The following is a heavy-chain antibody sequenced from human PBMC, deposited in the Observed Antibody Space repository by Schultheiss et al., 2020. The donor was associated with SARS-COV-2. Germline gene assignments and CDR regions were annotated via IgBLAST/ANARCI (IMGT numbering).Heavy chain of an antibody. CDR3: ASRPTGIAVAGTDY. CDR2: IYYSGST. Sequence: SETLSLTCAVSGGSISRSNWWSWVRQPPGKGLEWIGYIYYSGSTNYNPSLKSRVTISVDTSKNQFSLKLSSVTAADTAVYYCASRPTGIAVAGTDYWGQGTLVTVSS. J-gene: IGHJ4*02. CDR1: GGSISRSNW. V-gene: IGHV4-4*02. D-gene: IGHD6-19*01.